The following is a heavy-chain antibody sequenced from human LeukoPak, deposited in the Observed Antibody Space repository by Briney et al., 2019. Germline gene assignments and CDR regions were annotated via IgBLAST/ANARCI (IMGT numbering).Heavy chain of an antibody. Sequence: SETLSLTCTVSGGSLSSSNYYWGWIRQPPGKGLEWIGSIYYSGSTNYNPSLKSRVTISVDTSKNQFSLKLSSVTAADTAVYYCARRDGYKDAFDIWGQGTMVTVSS. J-gene: IGHJ3*02. CDR1: GGSLSSSNYY. CDR2: IYYSGST. V-gene: IGHV4-39*07. CDR3: ARRDGYKDAFDI. D-gene: IGHD5-24*01.